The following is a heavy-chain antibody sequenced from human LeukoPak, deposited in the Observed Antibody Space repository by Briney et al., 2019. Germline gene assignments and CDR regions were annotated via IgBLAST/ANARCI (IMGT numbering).Heavy chain of an antibody. Sequence: SQTLSLTCAISGDSVSSNSAAWNWIRQSPSRGLEWLGRAYYRSKWYNDYAVSVKSRITINPDTSKNQFSLQLNSVTPEDTAVYYCARRPRIEGYDQGFDYWGQGTLVTVSS. V-gene: IGHV6-1*01. CDR3: ARRPRIEGYDQGFDY. D-gene: IGHD5-12*01. J-gene: IGHJ4*02. CDR1: GDSVSSNSAA. CDR2: AYYRSKWYN.